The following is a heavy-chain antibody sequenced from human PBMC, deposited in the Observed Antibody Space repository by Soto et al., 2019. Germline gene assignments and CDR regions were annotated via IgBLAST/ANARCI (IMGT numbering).Heavy chain of an antibody. Sequence: GGSLRLSCAASGFTFNDYAMYWVRQAPGKGLEWVSAISGSGGSTYYADSVNGRFTISRDNSKNTLYPQLNSLRAEDTAVYYCARTVAGDYWGQGTLVTVSS. CDR2: ISGSGGST. V-gene: IGHV3-23*01. CDR1: GFTFNDYA. J-gene: IGHJ4*02. CDR3: ARTVAGDY. D-gene: IGHD2-15*01.